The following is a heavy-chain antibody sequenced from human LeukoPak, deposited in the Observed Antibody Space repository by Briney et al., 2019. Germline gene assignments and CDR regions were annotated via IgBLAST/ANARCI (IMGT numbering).Heavy chain of an antibody. CDR2: INPNSVGT. CDR3: ERGDNAMVRGVILFY. D-gene: IGHD3-10*01. Sequence: PSVQVSCETSGYTFTGYYMHWVNQAPGQGLKWMGSINPNSVGTNYAQEFQGRVTMTRDTFISTVYMERSRLRSDDTAVYYCERGDNAMVRGVILFYWGQGTLVTVSS. J-gene: IGHJ4*02. V-gene: IGHV1-2*02. CDR1: GYTFTGYY.